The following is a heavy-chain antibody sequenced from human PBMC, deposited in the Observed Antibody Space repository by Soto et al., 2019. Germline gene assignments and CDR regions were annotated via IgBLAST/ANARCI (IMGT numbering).Heavy chain of an antibody. CDR1: GFTFSSYS. J-gene: IGHJ4*02. V-gene: IGHV3-21*01. Sequence: EVQLVESGGGLVKPGGSLRLSCAASGFTFSSYSMNWVRQAPGKGLEWVSSISSSSSYIYYADSVKGRFTISRDNAKNSLYLQMNSLRAEDTAVYYCARDRGFLEWTSDYWGQGTLVTVSS. D-gene: IGHD3-3*01. CDR3: ARDRGFLEWTSDY. CDR2: ISSSSSYI.